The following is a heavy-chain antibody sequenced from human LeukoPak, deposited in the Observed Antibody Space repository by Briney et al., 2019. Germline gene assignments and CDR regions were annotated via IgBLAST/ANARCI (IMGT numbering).Heavy chain of an antibody. J-gene: IGHJ4*02. D-gene: IGHD3-10*01. Sequence: GGSLRLSCAASGFTFSSYGMHWVRQAPGKGLEWVSFIRYDGSNKYYADSVKGRFTISRDNSKNTLYLQMNSLRAEDTAVYYCARWSYEYGSGSKFDYWGQGTLVTVSS. V-gene: IGHV3-30*02. CDR1: GFTFSSYG. CDR2: IRYDGSNK. CDR3: ARWSYEYGSGSKFDY.